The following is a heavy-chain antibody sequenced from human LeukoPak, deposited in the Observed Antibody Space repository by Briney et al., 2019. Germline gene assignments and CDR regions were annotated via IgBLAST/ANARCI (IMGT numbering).Heavy chain of an antibody. D-gene: IGHD3-3*01. V-gene: IGHV3-23*01. J-gene: IGHJ4*02. CDR2: ISGSGGST. CDR3: AKATTILGVVIGYFDH. CDR1: GFTFSSYA. Sequence: GGSLRLSCTASGFTFSSYAIIWVRQAPGKGLEWVSFISGSGGSTYYADSVKGRYTISRDNSKNTLYLQMNSLRAEDTAVYYCAKATTILGVVIGYFDHWGQGTLVTVSS.